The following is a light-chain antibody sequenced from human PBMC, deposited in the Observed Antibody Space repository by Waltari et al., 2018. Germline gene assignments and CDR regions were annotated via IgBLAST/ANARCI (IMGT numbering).Light chain of an antibody. J-gene: IGKJ1*01. CDR1: QSISSW. Sequence: DILMTQSPSTLSASVGDRVTITCRASQSISSWLAWYQQKPGKAPKLLIYKASSLETGVPSRFSGSGSGTEFILTISNLQPDDFATYYCQQYNTYSTFGQGTKVEIK. V-gene: IGKV1-5*03. CDR3: QQYNTYST. CDR2: KAS.